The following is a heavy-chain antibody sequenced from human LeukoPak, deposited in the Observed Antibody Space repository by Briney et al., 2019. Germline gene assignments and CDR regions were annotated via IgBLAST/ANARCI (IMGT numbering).Heavy chain of an antibody. CDR2: ISSSSSSYI. V-gene: IGHV3-21*01. Sequence: GGSLRLSCAASGFTFITYSMSWVRQAPGKGLEWVSSISSSSSSYIYYADSVKGRFTISRDNAKNSLYLQMNSLRAEDTAVYYCARVQTPLVVVAATLYWGQGTLVTVSS. J-gene: IGHJ4*02. D-gene: IGHD2-15*01. CDR1: GFTFITYS. CDR3: ARVQTPLVVVAATLY.